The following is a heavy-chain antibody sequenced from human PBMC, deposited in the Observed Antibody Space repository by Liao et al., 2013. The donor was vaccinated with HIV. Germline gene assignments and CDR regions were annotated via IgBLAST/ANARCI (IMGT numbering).Heavy chain of an antibody. CDR1: GGSISSYS. D-gene: IGHD3-10*01. CDR3: ASTPSYYGSGSYYKGDWYFDL. Sequence: QVQLQESGPGLVKPSATLSLKCTISGGSISSYSWNWIRQSAGRGLEWIGRVSATGGTIYNPSLRSRVTMSVDTSRNEFSLNLILLTAADTAVYYCASTPSYYGSGSYYKGDWYFDLWGRGTLVTVSS. CDR2: VSATGGT. V-gene: IGHV4-4*07. J-gene: IGHJ2*01.